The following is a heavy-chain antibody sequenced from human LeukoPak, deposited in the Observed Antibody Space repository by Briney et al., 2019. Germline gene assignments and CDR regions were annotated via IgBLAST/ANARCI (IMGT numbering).Heavy chain of an antibody. V-gene: IGHV4-59*12. CDR2: IHYNGST. Sequence: SETLSLTCTVSGGSISSYYWSWIRQPPGKGLEWIGYIHYNGSTSYNPSLKSRVTISVDTSKNQFSLKLSSVTAADTAVYYCARDARSLCSGGSCRLYNWFDPWGQGTLVTVSS. J-gene: IGHJ5*02. CDR1: GGSISSYY. D-gene: IGHD2-15*01. CDR3: ARDARSLCSGGSCRLYNWFDP.